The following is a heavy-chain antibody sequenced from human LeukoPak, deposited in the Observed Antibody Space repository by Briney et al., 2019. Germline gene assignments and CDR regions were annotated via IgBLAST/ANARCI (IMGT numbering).Heavy chain of an antibody. D-gene: IGHD6-13*01. CDR3: ARDSSSSWYYYYYMDV. CDR1: GFTFSSYS. CDR2: ISSSSSYI. V-gene: IGHV3-21*01. Sequence: GGSLRLSCAASGFTFSSYSMNWVRQAPGKGLEWVSSISSSSSYIYYADSVKGRFTISRDNAKNSLYLQMNSLRAEDTAVYYCARDSSSSWYYYYYMDVWGKGTTVTVPS. J-gene: IGHJ6*03.